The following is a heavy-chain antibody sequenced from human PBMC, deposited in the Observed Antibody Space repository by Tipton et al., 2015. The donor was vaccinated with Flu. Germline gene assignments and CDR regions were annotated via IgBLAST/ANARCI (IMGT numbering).Heavy chain of an antibody. D-gene: IGHD2/OR15-2a*01. CDR3: ARDFLTADY. V-gene: IGHV3-23*01. CDR2: ISATSGST. J-gene: IGHJ4*02. Sequence: SLRLSCAASGFTFSSYAMSWVRQAPGKGLEWVSGISATSGSTYYADSVKGRFTISRDNSKNTLYLQTNSLRAEDTAVYYCARDFLTADYWGQGTVVTVSS. CDR1: GFTFSSYA.